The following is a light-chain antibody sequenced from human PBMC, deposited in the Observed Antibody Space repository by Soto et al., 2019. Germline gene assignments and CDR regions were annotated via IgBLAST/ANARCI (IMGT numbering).Light chain of an antibody. Sequence: EIVLTQAPATLSLSPGERATLSCRASQSVSRYLAWYQQKPGRAPRLLSYDPSNRATGIPAGFRGSGSGKAFTLPISSLQSEDFAVYYCQQYNTWPPLTFGQGTRLEIK. CDR1: QSVSRY. CDR3: QQYNTWPPLT. J-gene: IGKJ5*01. CDR2: DPS. V-gene: IGKV3-11*01.